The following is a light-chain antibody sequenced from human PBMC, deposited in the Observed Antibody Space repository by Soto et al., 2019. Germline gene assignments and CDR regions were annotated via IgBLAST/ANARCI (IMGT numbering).Light chain of an antibody. Sequence: QSVLTQPPSVSGAPGQRLTISCTGSSSNIGAGYDVHWYQQLPGTAPKLLIYGNSNRPSGVPDRFSGSKSGTSASLAISGLQAEDEADYCCQSYDSSLGGSGVFGAGTKVTVL. CDR3: QSYDSSLGGSGV. CDR1: SSNIGAGYD. CDR2: GNS. J-gene: IGLJ1*01. V-gene: IGLV1-40*01.